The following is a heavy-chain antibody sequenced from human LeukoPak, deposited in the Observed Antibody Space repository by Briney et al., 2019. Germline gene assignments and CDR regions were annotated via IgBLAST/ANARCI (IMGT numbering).Heavy chain of an antibody. D-gene: IGHD6-13*01. Sequence: GGSLKLSCAASGFTFSSYSMNWVRQAPGKGLEWVSSISSSSSYIYYADSVKGRFTISRDNAKNSLYLQMNSLRAEDTAVYYCARIGPSSSWDPFDYWGQGTLVTVSS. V-gene: IGHV3-21*01. CDR1: GFTFSSYS. CDR3: ARIGPSSSWDPFDY. CDR2: ISSSSSYI. J-gene: IGHJ4*02.